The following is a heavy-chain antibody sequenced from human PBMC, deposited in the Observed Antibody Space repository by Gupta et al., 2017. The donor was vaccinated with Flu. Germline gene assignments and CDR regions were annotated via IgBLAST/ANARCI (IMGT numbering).Heavy chain of an antibody. CDR1: GFTFSSYS. CDR2: ISSSSSTI. J-gene: IGHJ4*02. V-gene: IGHV3-48*02. CDR3: ARDLSGVTIAFDY. D-gene: IGHD4-11*01. Sequence: EVQLVESGGGLVQPGGSLRLSCATSGFTFSSYSMHWVRQAPGKGLEWVSYISSSSSTIYYADSVKGRFTISRDNAKNSLYLQMNSLRDEDTAVYYCARDLSGVTIAFDYWGQGTLVTVSS.